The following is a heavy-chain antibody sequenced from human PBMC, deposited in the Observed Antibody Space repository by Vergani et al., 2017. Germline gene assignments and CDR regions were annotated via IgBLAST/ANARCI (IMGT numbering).Heavy chain of an antibody. D-gene: IGHD3-3*01. J-gene: IGHJ6*02. Sequence: EVQLVESGGGVVQPGGSLRLSCAASGFTFDDYAMHWVRQAPGKGLEWVSLISGDGGSTYYADSVKGRFTISRDNSKNSLYLQMNSLRTEDTALYYCAKDTASPSVCSGYYTANYGMDVWGQGTTVTVSS. V-gene: IGHV3-43*02. CDR1: GFTFDDYA. CDR3: AKDTASPSVCSGYYTANYGMDV. CDR2: ISGDGGST.